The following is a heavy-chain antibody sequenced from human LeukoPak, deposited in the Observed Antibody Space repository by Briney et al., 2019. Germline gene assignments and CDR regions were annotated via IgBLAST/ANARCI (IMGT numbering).Heavy chain of an antibody. V-gene: IGHV7-4-1*02. Sequence: GASVKVSCKASGYTFTSYAMNSVRQAPGQGLEWMGWINTNTGNPTYAQGFTGRFVFSLDTSVSTAYLQISSLKAEDTAVYYCAREAAATPYHWFDPWGQGTLVTVSS. D-gene: IGHD2-15*01. CDR3: AREAAATPYHWFDP. CDR2: INTNTGNP. CDR1: GYTFTSYA. J-gene: IGHJ5*02.